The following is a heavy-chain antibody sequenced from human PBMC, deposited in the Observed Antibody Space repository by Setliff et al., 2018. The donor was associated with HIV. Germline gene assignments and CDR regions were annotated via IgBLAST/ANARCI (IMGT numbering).Heavy chain of an antibody. CDR2: IYYSGNT. Sequence: LSLTCNVSGGPISSYYWNWIRQPPGKGLEWIGYIYYSGNTNYNPSLKSRVIISVDTSKNQFSLKLNSVTAADTAVYYCSRGGGYSSSPSLWGQGTLVTVSS. J-gene: IGHJ4*02. CDR1: GGPISSYY. V-gene: IGHV4-59*01. CDR3: SRGGGYSSSPSL. D-gene: IGHD6-13*01.